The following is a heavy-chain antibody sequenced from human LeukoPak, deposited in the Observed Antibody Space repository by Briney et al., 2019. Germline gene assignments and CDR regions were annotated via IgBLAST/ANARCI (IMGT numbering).Heavy chain of an antibody. CDR3: ARVLSGRGSRYDYYYYMDV. Sequence: ASVKVSCKASGYTFTSYGISWVRQAPGQGLEWMGWISAYNGNTNYAQKLQGRVTMTTDTSTSTAYMELRSLRSDDTAVYYCARVLSGRGSRYDYYYYMDVWGKGTTVTISS. CDR1: GYTFTSYG. D-gene: IGHD3-10*01. J-gene: IGHJ6*03. CDR2: ISAYNGNT. V-gene: IGHV1-18*01.